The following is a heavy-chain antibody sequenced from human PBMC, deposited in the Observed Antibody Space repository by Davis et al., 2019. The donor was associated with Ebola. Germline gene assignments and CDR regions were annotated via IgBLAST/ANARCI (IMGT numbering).Heavy chain of an antibody. CDR3: AGSILEQYNWFDP. V-gene: IGHV1-18*01. D-gene: IGHD3-3*01. Sequence: AASVKVSCKASGYTFTSYGISWVRQAPGQGLEWMGWISAYNGNTKYSQKFQGRVTITRDTSASTAYMELSSLRSEDTAVYYCAGSILEQYNWFDPWGQGTLVTVSS. CDR1: GYTFTSYG. CDR2: ISAYNGNT. J-gene: IGHJ5*02.